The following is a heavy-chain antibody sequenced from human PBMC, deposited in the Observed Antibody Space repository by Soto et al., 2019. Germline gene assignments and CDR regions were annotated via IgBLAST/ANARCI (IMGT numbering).Heavy chain of an antibody. Sequence: GGSLRLSCSASGFTFSSYAMHWVRQAPGKGLEYVSAISSNGGRTYYADSVKGRFTISRDNSKNTLYLQMSSLRAEDTAVYYCVRERHDSSGWYDYYYMDVWGKGTTVTVSS. V-gene: IGHV3-64D*09. CDR1: GFTFSSYA. J-gene: IGHJ6*03. CDR3: VRERHDSSGWYDYYYMDV. D-gene: IGHD6-19*01. CDR2: ISSNGGRT.